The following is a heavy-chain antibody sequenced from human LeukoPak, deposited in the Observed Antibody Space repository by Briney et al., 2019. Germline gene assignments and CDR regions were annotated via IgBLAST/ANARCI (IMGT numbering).Heavy chain of an antibody. V-gene: IGHV3-23*01. D-gene: IGHD5-12*01. Sequence: GGSLRLSCAASGFTFSSFAMNWVRQAPGKGLEWVSGISGSGGSTYYADSVKGRFTISRDNAKNSLYLQMNSLRAEDTAVYYCASLRLKNYFDYWGQGTLVTVSS. CDR3: ASLRLKNYFDY. J-gene: IGHJ4*02. CDR1: GFTFSSFA. CDR2: ISGSGGST.